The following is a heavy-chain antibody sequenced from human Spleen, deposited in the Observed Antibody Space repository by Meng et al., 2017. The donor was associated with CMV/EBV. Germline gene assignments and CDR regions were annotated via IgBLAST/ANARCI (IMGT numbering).Heavy chain of an antibody. Sequence: GESLKISCAASGFTFSSYWMSWVRQAPGKGLEWVANIKQDGSEKYYVDSVKGRFTISKDNAKNSLYLQMNSLRAEETAVYYFARGTIFGVVRHYYYYYGMDVWGQGTTVTVSS. CDR1: GFTFSSYW. CDR3: ARGTIFGVVRHYYYYYGMDV. CDR2: IKQDGSEK. V-gene: IGHV3-7*04. D-gene: IGHD3-3*01. J-gene: IGHJ6*02.